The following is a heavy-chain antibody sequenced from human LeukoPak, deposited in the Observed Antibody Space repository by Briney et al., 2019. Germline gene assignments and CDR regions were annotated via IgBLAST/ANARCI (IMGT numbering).Heavy chain of an antibody. CDR1: GFTFSSYS. CDR2: ISSSSSTI. CDR3: ARGGVSKMATIHYFDY. V-gene: IGHV3-48*01. J-gene: IGHJ4*02. Sequence: GGSLRLSCAASGFTFSSYSMNWVRQAPGKGLEWVSYISSSSSTIYYADSVKGRFTISRDNAKNSLYLQMNSLRAEDTAVYYCARGGVSKMATIHYFDYWGQGTLVTVSS. D-gene: IGHD5-24*01.